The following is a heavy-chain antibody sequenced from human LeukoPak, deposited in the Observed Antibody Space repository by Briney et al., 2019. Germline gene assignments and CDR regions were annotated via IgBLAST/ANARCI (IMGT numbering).Heavy chain of an antibody. Sequence: GGSLRLSCAASGFTFSSYAMSWVRQAPGKGLEWVSAISGSGGSTYYADSVKGRFTISRDNSKNTPYLQMNSLRAEDTAVYYCAKCYYYDSSGYFPDAFDTWGQGTMVTVSS. CDR1: GFTFSSYA. CDR3: AKCYYYDSSGYFPDAFDT. J-gene: IGHJ3*02. V-gene: IGHV3-23*01. CDR2: ISGSGGST. D-gene: IGHD3-22*01.